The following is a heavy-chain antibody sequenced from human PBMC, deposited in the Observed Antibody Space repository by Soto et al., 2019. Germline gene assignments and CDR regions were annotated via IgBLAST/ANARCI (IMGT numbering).Heavy chain of an antibody. D-gene: IGHD1-26*01. V-gene: IGHV1-18*01. CDR1: GYNFNSYT. Sequence: QVQLVQSGAEVKKPGASVKVSCKASGYNFNSYTIRWVRQAPGQVLEWMGRISAYNGNTNYAQKLQGRVTMTTDTSTSTAYMALRSLRSDDTAVYHCARVVGALGNWFDPWGQGTLVTVAS. CDR2: ISAYNGNT. J-gene: IGHJ5*02. CDR3: ARVVGALGNWFDP.